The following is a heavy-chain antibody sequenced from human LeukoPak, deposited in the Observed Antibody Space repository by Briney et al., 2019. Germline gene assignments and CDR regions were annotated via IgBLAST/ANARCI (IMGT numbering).Heavy chain of an antibody. CDR3: GKESSPPWDVGSGMDV. D-gene: IGHD1-26*01. CDR2: ISSGSSTI. CDR1: GFTFSNYG. Sequence: PGGSLRLSCAASGFTFSNYGMNWVRQAPGKGLEWVSYISSGSSTIYYADSVKGRFTISRDNAKNSLYLQMNSLRDEDTAVYYCGKESSPPWDVGSGMDVWGQGPTVPASS. V-gene: IGHV3-48*02. J-gene: IGHJ6*02.